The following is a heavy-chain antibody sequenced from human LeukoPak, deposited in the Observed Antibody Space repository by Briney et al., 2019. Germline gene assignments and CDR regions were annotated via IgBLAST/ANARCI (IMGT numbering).Heavy chain of an antibody. CDR2: ISYDGSNK. D-gene: IGHD3-22*01. J-gene: IGHJ6*02. CDR3: AREPIVVVITSYYYYGMDV. Sequence: PGRSLRLSCAASGFTFSSYAMHWVRQAPGKGLEWVAVISYDGSNKYYADSVKSRFTISRDNSKNTLYLQMNSLRAEDTAVYYCAREPIVVVITSYYYYGMDVWGQGTTVTVSS. CDR1: GFTFSSYA. V-gene: IGHV3-30-3*01.